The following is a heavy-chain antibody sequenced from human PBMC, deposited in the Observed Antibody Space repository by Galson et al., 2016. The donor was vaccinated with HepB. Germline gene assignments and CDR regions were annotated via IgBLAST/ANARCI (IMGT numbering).Heavy chain of an antibody. CDR1: GFTFDDYG. CDR2: INWNGGST. D-gene: IGHD4-17*01. Sequence: SLRLSCAASGFTFDDYGLSWVRQAPGKGLEWVSGINWNGGSTGYAGSVKGRFTISRDNAKNSLYLQMNSLRAEDTALYYCARGMSHDYGVSAGYWGQGTLVTVSS. V-gene: IGHV3-20*04. CDR3: ARGMSHDYGVSAGY. J-gene: IGHJ4*02.